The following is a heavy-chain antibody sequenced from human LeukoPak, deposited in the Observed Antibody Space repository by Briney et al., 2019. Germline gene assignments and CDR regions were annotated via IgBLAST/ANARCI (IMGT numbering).Heavy chain of an antibody. CDR1: GYTFSDYY. CDR2: INPNSDNT. CDR3: ARGSSEVAVHNNWFDP. V-gene: IGHV1-2*02. Sequence: ASVKVSCKTSGYTFSDYYIHWVRQAPGQGLEWMVWINPNSDNTNFAQKFQGRVSMTRDTSASTAYMDLTRLTSDDTAVYYCARGSSEVAVHNNWFDPWGQGTLVTVSS. J-gene: IGHJ5*02. D-gene: IGHD6-19*01.